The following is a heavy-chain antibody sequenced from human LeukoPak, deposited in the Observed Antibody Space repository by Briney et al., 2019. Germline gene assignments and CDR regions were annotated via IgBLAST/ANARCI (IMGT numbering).Heavy chain of an antibody. CDR2: ISSSSSYI. CDR3: ARGYSSSWDRNFDY. CDR1: GFTFSSYS. J-gene: IGHJ4*02. D-gene: IGHD6-13*01. V-gene: IGHV3-21*01. Sequence: PGGSLRLSCAASGFTFSSYSMNWVRQAPGKGLEWVSSISSSSSYIYYADSVKGRFTISRDNAKNSLYLQMNSLRAEDTAVYYCARGYSSSWDRNFDYWGQGTLVTVSS.